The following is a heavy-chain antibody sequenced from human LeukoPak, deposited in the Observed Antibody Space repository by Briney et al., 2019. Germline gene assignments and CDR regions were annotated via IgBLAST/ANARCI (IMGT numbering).Heavy chain of an antibody. V-gene: IGHV3-21*01. J-gene: IGHJ4*02. Sequence: PGGSLRLSCAASGFTFSNYAMSWVRQAPGKGLEWVSTISNTGSDTYYADSVKGRFTISRDNAKNSLYLQMNSLRAEDTAIYYCARVSGGDYWGQGTLVTVSS. D-gene: IGHD3-10*01. CDR3: ARVSGGDY. CDR1: GFTFSNYA. CDR2: ISNTGSDT.